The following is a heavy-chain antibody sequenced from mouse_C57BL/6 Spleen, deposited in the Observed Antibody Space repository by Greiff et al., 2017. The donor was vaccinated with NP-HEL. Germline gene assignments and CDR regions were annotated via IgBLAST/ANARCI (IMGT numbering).Heavy chain of an antibody. CDR1: GYTFTDYN. Sequence: VQLQQSGPELVKPGASVKIPCKASGYTFTDYNMDWVKQSHGKSLEWIGDINPNNGGTIYNQKFKGKATLTVDKSSSTAYMELRSLTSEDTAVYYCARQGIYYYGSSLSYAMDYWGQGTSVTVSS. V-gene: IGHV1-18*01. CDR3: ARQGIYYYGSSLSYAMDY. CDR2: INPNNGGT. D-gene: IGHD1-1*01. J-gene: IGHJ4*01.